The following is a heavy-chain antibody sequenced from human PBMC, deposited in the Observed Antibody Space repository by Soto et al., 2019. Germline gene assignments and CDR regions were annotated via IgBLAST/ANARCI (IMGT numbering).Heavy chain of an antibody. Sequence: GSLRLSCAASGFTFCNYWVHWVRQVPGKGLVWVASISSSSSSIYYADSVKGRFTISRDNAKNSLYLQMNSLRAEDTAVYYCARDSPGYCSGGSCYSSTQNFDYWGQGTLVTVSS. CDR2: ISSSSSSI. J-gene: IGHJ4*02. D-gene: IGHD2-15*01. CDR1: GFTFCNYW. V-gene: IGHV3-21*01. CDR3: ARDSPGYCSGGSCYSSTQNFDY.